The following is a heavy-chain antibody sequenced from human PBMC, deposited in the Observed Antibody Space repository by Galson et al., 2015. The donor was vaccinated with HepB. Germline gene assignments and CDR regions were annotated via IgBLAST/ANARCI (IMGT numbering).Heavy chain of an antibody. D-gene: IGHD3-22*01. CDR3: ARPEFDYYDSTGYYWD. CDR1: GFTFRSYW. CDR2: INSDGSST. V-gene: IGHV3-74*01. J-gene: IGHJ4*02. Sequence: SLRLSCAASGFTFRSYWMHWVRQAPGKGLVWVSRINSDGSSTSYADSVKGRFTISRDNAKNALYLQMNSLRAEDTAVYYCARPEFDYYDSTGYYWDWGQGTLVTVSS.